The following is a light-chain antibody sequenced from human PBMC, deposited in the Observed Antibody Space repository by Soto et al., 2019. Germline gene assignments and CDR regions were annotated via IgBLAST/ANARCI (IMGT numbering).Light chain of an antibody. CDR2: AVT. V-gene: IGLV2-14*01. Sequence: QSALTQPASVSGSPGQSITISCTGTSSDVGGYNYVSWYQQHPGKAPKLMIYAVTDRPSGVSSRFSGSKSGNTASLTISGPQAEDEADYYCSSYTSSRTLFGTGTKVTVL. J-gene: IGLJ1*01. CDR1: SSDVGGYNY. CDR3: SSYTSSRTL.